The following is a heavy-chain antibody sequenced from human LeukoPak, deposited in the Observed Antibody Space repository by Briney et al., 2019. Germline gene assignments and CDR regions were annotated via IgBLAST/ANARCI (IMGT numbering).Heavy chain of an antibody. V-gene: IGHV3-30*04. J-gene: IGHJ4*02. CDR3: ASGGVVINFDF. Sequence: GGSLRLSCAVSGFTFSRYSMHWVRQAPGKGLEWVAVISNDGSNEDYADSVNGRFTISRDNSKNTLFLQMNSLRAEDTAVYYCASGGVVINFDFWGQGTLVTVSS. CDR1: GFTFSRYS. D-gene: IGHD3-22*01. CDR2: ISNDGSNE.